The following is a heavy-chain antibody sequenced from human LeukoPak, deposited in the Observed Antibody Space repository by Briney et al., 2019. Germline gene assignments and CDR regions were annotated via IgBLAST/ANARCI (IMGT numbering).Heavy chain of an antibody. CDR1: GFTFSSYA. J-gene: IGHJ4*02. CDR3: ARDSGYERSFDY. Sequence: GGSLRLSCAASGFTFSSYAMHWVRQAPGKGLEWVAVISYDGSNKYYADSVKGRFTISRDNSKNTLYLQMNSLRAEDTAVYYCARDSGYERSFDYWGQGTLVTVSS. V-gene: IGHV3-30*04. D-gene: IGHD5-12*01. CDR2: ISYDGSNK.